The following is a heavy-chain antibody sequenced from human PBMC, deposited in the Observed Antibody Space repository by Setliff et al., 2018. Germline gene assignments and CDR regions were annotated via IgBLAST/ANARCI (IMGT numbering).Heavy chain of an antibody. V-gene: IGHV3-11*04. J-gene: IGHJ4*02. Sequence: PGGSLRLSCAASGFTFSDYCMTWVRQAPGKGLDWVSYMSGGGDMIYYADSVKGRFTISRDNAKNSLYLQMNSLRAEDTAVYYCVRDGHNRNDLDYWGQGTLVTVSS. D-gene: IGHD1-20*01. CDR2: MSGGGDMI. CDR3: VRDGHNRNDLDY. CDR1: GFTFSDYC.